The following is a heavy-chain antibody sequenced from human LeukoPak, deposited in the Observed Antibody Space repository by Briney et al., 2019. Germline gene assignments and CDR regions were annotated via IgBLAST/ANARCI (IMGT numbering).Heavy chain of an antibody. CDR1: GGSISSGGYY. D-gene: IGHD2-21*02. J-gene: IGHJ1*01. CDR3: TGGGDLLRYFQH. CDR2: IYHSGNT. Sequence: SQTLSLTCTVSGGSISSGGYYWSWIRQPPGKGLEWIGYIYHSGNTYYNPSLKSRVTISVDRSKNQFSLKLSSVTAADTAVYYCTGGGDLLRYFQHWGQGTLVTVSS. V-gene: IGHV4-30-2*01.